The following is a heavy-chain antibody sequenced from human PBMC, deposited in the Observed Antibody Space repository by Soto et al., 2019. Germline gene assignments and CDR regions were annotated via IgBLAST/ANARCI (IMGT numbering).Heavy chain of an antibody. J-gene: IGHJ4*02. D-gene: IGHD2-21*02. CDR1: GYTFTRYA. V-gene: IGHV1-3*01. Sequence: ASVKVSCKASGYTFTRYAIHWVRQAPGQGLEWMGWINAGSGSSRYSQNFQGRVTITRDTSASTAYMELNSLVFEDTGVYFCARARAVSANFFDYCGQGTLVTVYS. CDR3: ARARAVSANFFDY. CDR2: INAGSGSS.